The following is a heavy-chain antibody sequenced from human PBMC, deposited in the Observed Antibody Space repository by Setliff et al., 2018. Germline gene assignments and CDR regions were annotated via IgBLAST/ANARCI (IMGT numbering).Heavy chain of an antibody. CDR2: LYGGGNT. CDR1: GFTVSSND. J-gene: IGHJ6*02. V-gene: IGHV3-53*01. CDR3: ARDGGINMVKTYYYGLDV. Sequence: WGSLRLSCAASGFTVSSNDMSWVRQAPGKGLEWIALLYGGGNTFYADSVKGRFTISGDNAKKSLYLQMNSLRAEDTAVYYCARDGGINMVKTYYYGLDVWGQGTTVTVSS. D-gene: IGHD3-10*01.